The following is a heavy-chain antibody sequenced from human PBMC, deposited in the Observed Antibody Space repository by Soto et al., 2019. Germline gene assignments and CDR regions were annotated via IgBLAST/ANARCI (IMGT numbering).Heavy chain of an antibody. CDR2: IWYDGSNK. V-gene: IGHV3-33*01. CDR1: GFTFSSYG. CDR3: ASIAVAARRNAFDI. Sequence: GGSLRLSCAASGFTFSSYGMHWVRQAPGKGLEWVAVIWYDGSNKYYADSVKGRFTISRDNSKNTLYLQMNSLRAEDTAVYYCASIAVAARRNAFDIWGQGTMVTVSS. J-gene: IGHJ3*02. D-gene: IGHD6-19*01.